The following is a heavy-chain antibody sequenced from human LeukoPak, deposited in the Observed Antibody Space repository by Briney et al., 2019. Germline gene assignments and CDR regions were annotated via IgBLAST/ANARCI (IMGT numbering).Heavy chain of an antibody. D-gene: IGHD6-13*01. J-gene: IGHJ4*02. CDR3: ARGGRRYSSSWYGVY. V-gene: IGHV1-2*06. CDR1: GYTFTSYD. CDR2: INPNSGGT. Sequence: ASVKVSCKASGYTFTSYDINWVRQAPGQGLEWMGRINPNSGGTNYAQKFQGRVTMTRDTSISTAYMELSRLRSDDTAVYYCARGGRRYSSSWYGVYWGQGTLVTVSS.